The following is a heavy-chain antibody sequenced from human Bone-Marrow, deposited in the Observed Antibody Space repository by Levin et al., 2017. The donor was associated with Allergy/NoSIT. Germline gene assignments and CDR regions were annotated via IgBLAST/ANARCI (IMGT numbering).Heavy chain of an antibody. V-gene: IGHV3-30*04. J-gene: IGHJ6*02. D-gene: IGHD5-12*01. Sequence: GGSLRLSCAASGFTFSSYAMHWVRQAPGKGLEWVAVISYDGSNKYYADSVKGRFTISRDNSKNTLYLQMNSLRAEDTAVYYCAKEWLRDTIHYGLDVWGQGTTVTVSS. CDR2: ISYDGSNK. CDR3: AKEWLRDTIHYGLDV. CDR1: GFTFSSYA.